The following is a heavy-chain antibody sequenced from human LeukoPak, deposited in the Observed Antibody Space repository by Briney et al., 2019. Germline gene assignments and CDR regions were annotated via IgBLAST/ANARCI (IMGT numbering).Heavy chain of an antibody. D-gene: IGHD3-22*01. J-gene: IGHJ4*02. V-gene: IGHV4-39*02. CDR2: IFYSGNT. CDR1: GGSISSTSYY. Sequence: PSETLSLTCTVSGGSISSTSYYWDWIRQPPGKGLEWIGSIFYSGNTYYNPSLKSRVTISVDTSKNQFSLKLSSVTAADTAVYYCATDSSGYYFDYWGQGTLVTVSS. CDR3: ATDSSGYYFDY.